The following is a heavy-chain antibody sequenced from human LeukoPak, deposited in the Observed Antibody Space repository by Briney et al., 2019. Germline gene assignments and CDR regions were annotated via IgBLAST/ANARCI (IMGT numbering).Heavy chain of an antibody. Sequence: PGGSLRLSCAASGFTFSSYGMSWVRQAPGKGLEWVSVISGSGGTIYYADSVKGRFTISRDNSKNTLYLQMNSLRAEDTALYYCAKDLDYYNAGSYYPDYWGQGTLVTVSS. V-gene: IGHV3-23*01. CDR3: AKDLDYYNAGSYYPDY. J-gene: IGHJ4*02. CDR1: GFTFSSYG. CDR2: ISGSGGTI. D-gene: IGHD3-10*01.